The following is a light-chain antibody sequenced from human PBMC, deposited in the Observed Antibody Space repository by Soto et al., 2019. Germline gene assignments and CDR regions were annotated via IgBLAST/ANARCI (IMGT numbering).Light chain of an antibody. Sequence: IQLTQSPSSLSASVGDRVTITCRASQSISSYLNWYQQKPGKAPKLLIYAASSLQSGVPSRFSGSGSGTDFTLTISSLQPEDYATYFWQQSNTMPYVFGPGTKVDIK. J-gene: IGKJ2*01. V-gene: IGKV1-39*01. CDR3: QQSNTMPYV. CDR1: QSISSY. CDR2: AAS.